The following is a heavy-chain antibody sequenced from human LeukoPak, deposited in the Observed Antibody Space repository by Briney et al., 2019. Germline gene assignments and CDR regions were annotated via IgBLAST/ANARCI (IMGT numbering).Heavy chain of an antibody. CDR3: AREIKLVVALPSGAFDI. Sequence: ASVKVSCKASGYTFTSYYMHWVRQAPGQGLEWMGIINPSGGSTSYAQKFQGRVTMTRDTSTSTVYMELSSLRSEDTAVYYCAREIKLVVALPSGAFDIWGQGAMVTVSS. V-gene: IGHV1-46*01. CDR2: INPSGGST. J-gene: IGHJ3*02. D-gene: IGHD2-15*01. CDR1: GYTFTSYY.